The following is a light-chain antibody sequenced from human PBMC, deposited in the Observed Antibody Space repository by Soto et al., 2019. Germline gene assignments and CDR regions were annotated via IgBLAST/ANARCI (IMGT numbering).Light chain of an antibody. V-gene: IGKV1-5*01. Sequence: DIQMTQSPSTLSASVGDRVTITCRASQSITSWLAWYQQKPGKAPKLLIYSASSLQSGVPSKFSGVGSGTEFTLTITDMQPDDFATYYCQQYYRYPWTFGQGTKVEI. CDR1: QSITSW. CDR2: SAS. CDR3: QQYYRYPWT. J-gene: IGKJ1*01.